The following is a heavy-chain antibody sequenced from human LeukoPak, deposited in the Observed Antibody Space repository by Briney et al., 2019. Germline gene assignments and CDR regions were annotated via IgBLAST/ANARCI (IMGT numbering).Heavy chain of an antibody. Sequence: GGSLRLSCAASGFTFSSYAMSWVRQAPGKGLEWVSVISGSGDSTYYADSVKGRFTISRDKSKNTLYLQMNSLRVEDTALYFCAKGRYSYGHPANYMDVWGRGTTVTVSS. CDR3: AKGRYSYGHPANYMDV. V-gene: IGHV3-23*01. D-gene: IGHD5-18*01. J-gene: IGHJ6*03. CDR2: ISGSGDST. CDR1: GFTFSSYA.